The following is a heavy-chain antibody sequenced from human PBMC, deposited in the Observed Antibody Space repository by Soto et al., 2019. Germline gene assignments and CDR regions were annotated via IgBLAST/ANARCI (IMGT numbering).Heavy chain of an antibody. V-gene: IGHV3-48*01. Sequence: EVQLVESGGGLVQPGGSLRLSSAASGFTFSSYSMNWVRQAPGKGLEWVSYISSSSSTIYYADSVKGRFTISRDNAKNSLYLQMNSLRAEDTAVYYCARGDIVLMVYAIPPFDYWGQGTLVTVSS. J-gene: IGHJ4*02. CDR3: ARGDIVLMVYAIPPFDY. D-gene: IGHD2-8*01. CDR2: ISSSSSTI. CDR1: GFTFSSYS.